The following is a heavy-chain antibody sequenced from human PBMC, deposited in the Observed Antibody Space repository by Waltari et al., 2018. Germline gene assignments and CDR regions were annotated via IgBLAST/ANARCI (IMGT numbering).Heavy chain of an antibody. CDR2: ISSSSSHT. CDR3: ARGASDSDY. D-gene: IGHD6-19*01. Sequence: QVPLVESGGYLVRPGGSLRLCRTASGFSFRDYYMTWVRQAPGKGLEWVSYISSSSSHTDYANSVKGRFTISRDNAKNSLYLQMNSLRAEDTAVYYCARGASDSDYWGQGTLVTVSS. CDR1: GFSFRDYY. J-gene: IGHJ4*02. V-gene: IGHV3-11*06.